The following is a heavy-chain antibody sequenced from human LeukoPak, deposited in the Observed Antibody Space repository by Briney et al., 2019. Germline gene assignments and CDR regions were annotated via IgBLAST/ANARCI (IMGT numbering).Heavy chain of an antibody. V-gene: IGHV4-39*07. J-gene: IGHJ4*02. CDR2: IYYSGST. CDR1: GGSISSSSYY. CDR3: ARVAYNWNPTPLSYYFDY. D-gene: IGHD1-20*01. Sequence: SETLSLTCTVSGGSISSSSYYWGWIRQPPGKGLEWIGSIYYSGSTYYNPSLKSRVTISVDTSKNQFSLKLSSVTAADTAVYYCARVAYNWNPTPLSYYFDYWGQGTLVTVSS.